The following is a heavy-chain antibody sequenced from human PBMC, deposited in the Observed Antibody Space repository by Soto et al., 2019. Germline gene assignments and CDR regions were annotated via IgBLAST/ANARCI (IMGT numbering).Heavy chain of an antibody. D-gene: IGHD3-9*01. CDR2: IYYSGST. CDR1: GGSISSYY. V-gene: IGHV4-59*13. J-gene: IGHJ4*02. CDR3: ARYMSYDILTADY. Sequence: PSETLSLTCTVSGGSISSYYWSWIRQPPGKGLEWIGYIYYSGSTNYNPSLKSRVTISVDTSRNKFSLKLSSLTAADTAAYYCARYMSYDILTADYWGQGSLVTFSS.